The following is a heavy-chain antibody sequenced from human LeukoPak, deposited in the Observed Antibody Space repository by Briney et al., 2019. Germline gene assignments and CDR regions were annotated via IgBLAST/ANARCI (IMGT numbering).Heavy chain of an antibody. J-gene: IGHJ1*01. CDR2: IKSNTDGGTT. CDR3: TARYCRSTSCYGEYFQR. V-gene: IGHV3-15*01. D-gene: IGHD2-2*01. CDR1: GFTFSIAW. Sequence: GGSLRLSCAASGFTFSIAWMNWVRQAPGKGLEWVGRIKSNTDGGTTDYAAPVKGRFTISRDDSKNTLYLQMNSLKTEDTAVYYCTARYCRSTSCYGEYFQRWGQGTLVTVSS.